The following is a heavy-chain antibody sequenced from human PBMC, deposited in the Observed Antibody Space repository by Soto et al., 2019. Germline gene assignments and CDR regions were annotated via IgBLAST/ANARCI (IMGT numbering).Heavy chain of an antibody. CDR2: IDLSDSYT. CDR1: GYSFTSYW. D-gene: IGHD5-18*01. J-gene: IGHJ6*02. V-gene: IGHV5-10-1*01. CDR3: ARRNTAMVTFYYYGMDV. Sequence: PGESLKISCKGSGYSFTSYWISWVRQMPGKGLEWMGRIDLSDSYTNYSPSFQGHVTISADKSISTAYLQWSSLKASDTAMYYCARRNTAMVTFYYYGMDVWGQGTTVTVSS.